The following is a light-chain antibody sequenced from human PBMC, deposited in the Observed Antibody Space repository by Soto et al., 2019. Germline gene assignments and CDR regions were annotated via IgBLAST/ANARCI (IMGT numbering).Light chain of an antibody. CDR1: QSVKTN. Sequence: EIVMTQSPATLSVSPGERATLSCRASQSVKTNLSWYQQKPGQAPRLLIYGVFRRATGIPDRFSGGGSGTDFTLTISRVEPEDFAVYYCQQYDDRPRTFGQGTKVDI. V-gene: IGKV3D-15*01. CDR3: QQYDDRPRT. CDR2: GVF. J-gene: IGKJ1*01.